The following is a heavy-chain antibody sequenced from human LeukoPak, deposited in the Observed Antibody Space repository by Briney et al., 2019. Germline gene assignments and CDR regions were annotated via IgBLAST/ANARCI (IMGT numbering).Heavy chain of an antibody. J-gene: IGHJ4*02. CDR3: AKDGSGWYELDY. D-gene: IGHD6-19*01. CDR1: GFTFSDYG. V-gene: IGHV3-30*18. Sequence: GGSLRLSCAASGFTFSDYGMHWVRQAPGKGLEWVAVISYDGSNKYYADSVKGRFTISRDNSKNTLYLQMNSLRAEDTAVFYCAKDGSGWYELDYWGQGTLVTVSS. CDR2: ISYDGSNK.